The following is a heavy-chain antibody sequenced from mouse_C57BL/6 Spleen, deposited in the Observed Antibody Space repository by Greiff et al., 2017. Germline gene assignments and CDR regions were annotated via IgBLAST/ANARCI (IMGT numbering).Heavy chain of an antibody. V-gene: IGHV5-9-1*02. CDR3: TRGYEEGYYDY. CDR2: ISSGGDYI. J-gene: IGHJ2*01. D-gene: IGHD2-3*01. Sequence: EVMLVESGEGLVKPGGSLKLSCAASGFTFSSYAMSWVRQTPGKRLEWVAYISSGGDYIYYADNVKGRFTISRDNARNTLYLQMSSLKSEDTAMYYCTRGYEEGYYDYWGQDTTHTVSS. CDR1: GFTFSSYA.